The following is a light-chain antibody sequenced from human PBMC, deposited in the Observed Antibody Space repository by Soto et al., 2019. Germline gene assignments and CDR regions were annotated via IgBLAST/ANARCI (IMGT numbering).Light chain of an antibody. CDR3: QQSYSTLIT. J-gene: IGKJ5*01. CDR1: KSISSY. CDR2: AAS. Sequence: DIQMTQSPSSLSASVGDRVTITFRASKSISSYLNWYQQKPGKDPKLLIYAASSLQSGVPSRFSGSGSGTDFTLTISSLQPEDFATYYCQQSYSTLITFGQGTRLEI. V-gene: IGKV1-39*01.